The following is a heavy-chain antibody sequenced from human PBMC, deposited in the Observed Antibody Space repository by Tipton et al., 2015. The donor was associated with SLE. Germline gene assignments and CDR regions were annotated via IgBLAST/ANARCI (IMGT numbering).Heavy chain of an antibody. CDR3: AREGRPNAFDV. CDR1: GFTVSAFW. Sequence: SLRLSCAASGFTVSAFWMSWVRQAPGKGLEWLANINQDGSVRFYVDSVRGRFTISKDSAKNSLSLQMNSLRAEDTAVYYCAREGRPNAFDVWGQGTMVTITS. J-gene: IGHJ3*01. CDR2: INQDGSVR. V-gene: IGHV3-7*01.